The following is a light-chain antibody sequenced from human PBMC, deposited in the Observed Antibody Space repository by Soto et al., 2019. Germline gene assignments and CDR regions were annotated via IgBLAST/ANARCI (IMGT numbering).Light chain of an antibody. J-gene: IGKJ3*01. CDR2: AAS. CDR1: QGISNY. Sequence: DIPMIQSPSSLSASVGDRVTITCRASQGISNYLAWYQQQPGKPPKLLMYAASTLQSGVPSRFSGSGSGTDFTLTISSLQPEDVATYYCQRYNSVPPVTFGPGTKVNL. V-gene: IGKV1-27*01. CDR3: QRYNSVPPVT.